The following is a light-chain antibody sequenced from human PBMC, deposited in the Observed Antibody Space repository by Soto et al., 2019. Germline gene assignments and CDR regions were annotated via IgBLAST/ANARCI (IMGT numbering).Light chain of an antibody. J-gene: IGKJ2*01. CDR3: HHYNNWPPRNT. CDR1: QSVSSS. CDR2: DTS. Sequence: EIQMTQSPSTLSLSPGERVTLSCRASQSVSSSLDWYLQKPGQAPRLLIYDTSTRATNVPARFSGSGSETEYTLTISGLQSEDFGFYSCHHYNNWPPRNTFGHGTKLEIK. V-gene: IGKV3-15*01.